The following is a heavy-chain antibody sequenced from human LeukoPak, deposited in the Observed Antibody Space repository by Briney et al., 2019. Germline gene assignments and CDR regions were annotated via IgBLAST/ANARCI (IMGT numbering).Heavy chain of an antibody. CDR2: ISSISRTI. V-gene: IGHV3-48*01. CDR1: GFNFTRYN. CDR3: ARERKSNYYLDV. J-gene: IGHJ6*03. Sequence: GGSLRLSCAASGFNFTRYNMNWVRQAPGKGLEHISYISSISRTIDNADSVKGRFTISRDNAKNSLYLQMNSLRAEDTAVYHCARERKSNYYLDVWGKGTTVTVSS.